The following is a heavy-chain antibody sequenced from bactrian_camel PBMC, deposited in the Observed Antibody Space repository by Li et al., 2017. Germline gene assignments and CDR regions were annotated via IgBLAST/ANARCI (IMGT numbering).Heavy chain of an antibody. V-gene: IGHV3-2*01. J-gene: IGHJ6*01. CDR2: IASDGGDT. Sequence: HVQLVESGGGLVQPGGSLRLSCAASGFTFSIYNMSWVRQAPGKGLEWVSSIASDGGDTWYADSVKGRFTISRDNAKNTLYLQMNSLKTEDTAVYYCATWWSVGFWGQGTQVTVS. CDR1: GFTFSIYN. CDR3: ATWWSVGF. D-gene: IGHD7*01.